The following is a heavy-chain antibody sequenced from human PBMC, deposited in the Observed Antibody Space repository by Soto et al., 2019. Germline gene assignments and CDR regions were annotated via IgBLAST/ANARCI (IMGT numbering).Heavy chain of an antibody. CDR1: GFTFSYG. Sequence: VQLLEYGGGLIQPGGSLRLSCAASGFTFSYGIHWLRQAPGKGLEWVAYISYDSSNKFYGDSVKGRFTISRDNSKNTQFLQMNSQRAEDTAVYYCVKLVIGYCSGNTCDDYWGQFTLVAVSS. D-gene: IGHD2-15*01. CDR3: VKLVIGYCSGNTCDDY. J-gene: IGHJ4*02. CDR2: ISYDSSNK. V-gene: IGHV3-30*18.